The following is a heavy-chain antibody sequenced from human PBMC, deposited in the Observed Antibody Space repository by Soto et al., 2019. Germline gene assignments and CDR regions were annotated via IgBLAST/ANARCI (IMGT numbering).Heavy chain of an antibody. D-gene: IGHD2-15*01. Sequence: SETLSLTCAVSGGSISSYDWSWVRQPPGQGLEWIGYIYYSGSTNYNPSLKSRLTISVDTSKNQFSLKLNSVTAADTAVYYCARMGTSMASCSDGSCRYYDYWGQGTQVTVSS. CDR3: ARMGTSMASCSDGSCRYYDY. J-gene: IGHJ4*02. V-gene: IGHV4-59*12. CDR2: IYYSGST. CDR1: GGSISSYD.